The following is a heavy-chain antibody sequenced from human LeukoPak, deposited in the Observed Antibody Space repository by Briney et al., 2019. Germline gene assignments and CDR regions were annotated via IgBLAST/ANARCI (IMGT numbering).Heavy chain of an antibody. J-gene: IGHJ4*02. CDR1: GFTFIGYY. CDR3: ARDQPALDY. Sequence: ASVKVSCKASGFTFIGYYMHWVRQAPGQGLEWMGCINLNTGDTDYAPKFQGRVTMTRDTSITTAYMELSRLRYDDTAVYYCARDQPALDYWGRGTLVTVSS. CDR2: INLNTGDT. V-gene: IGHV1-2*02.